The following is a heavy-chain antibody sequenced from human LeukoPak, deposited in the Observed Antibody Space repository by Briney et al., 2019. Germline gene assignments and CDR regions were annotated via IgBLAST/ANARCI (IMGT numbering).Heavy chain of an antibody. CDR2: ISWNSGSI. J-gene: IGHJ4*02. Sequence: QPGGSLRLSGAASGFTLSSYAMTWVRQAPGKGLEWVSGISWNSGSIGYADSVKGRFTISRDNAKNSLYLQMNSLRAEDTALYYCAKDSSYSSSWMYFDYWGQGTLVTVSS. CDR1: GFTLSSYA. CDR3: AKDSSYSSSWMYFDY. V-gene: IGHV3-9*01. D-gene: IGHD6-13*01.